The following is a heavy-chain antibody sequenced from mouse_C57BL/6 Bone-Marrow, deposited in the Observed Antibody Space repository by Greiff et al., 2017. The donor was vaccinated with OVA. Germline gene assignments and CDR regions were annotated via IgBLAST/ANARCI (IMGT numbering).Heavy chain of an antibody. CDR2: IYPGDGGT. V-gene: IGHV1-82*01. CDR1: GYAFSSSW. Sequence: QVQLKESGPELVKPGASVKISCKASGYAFSSSWMNWVKQRPGKGLEWIGRIYPGDGGTNYNGKFKGKATLTADKSSSTAYMQLSSLTSEDSAVYFCARSIIDYWGQGTTLTVSS. CDR3: ARSIIDY. J-gene: IGHJ2*01.